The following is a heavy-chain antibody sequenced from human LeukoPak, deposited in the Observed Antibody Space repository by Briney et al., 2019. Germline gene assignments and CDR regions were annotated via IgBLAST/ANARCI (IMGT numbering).Heavy chain of an antibody. CDR3: ARANSGSYYGAFDY. V-gene: IGHV3-30*02. J-gene: IGHJ4*02. Sequence: PGGSLRISCAASGFTFSSYGMCWVRQAPGKGLEWVAFIRYDGSNKYYADSVKGRFTISRDNSKNTLYLQMNSLRAEDTAVYYCARANSGSYYGAFDYWGQGTLVTVSS. D-gene: IGHD1-26*01. CDR1: GFTFSSYG. CDR2: IRYDGSNK.